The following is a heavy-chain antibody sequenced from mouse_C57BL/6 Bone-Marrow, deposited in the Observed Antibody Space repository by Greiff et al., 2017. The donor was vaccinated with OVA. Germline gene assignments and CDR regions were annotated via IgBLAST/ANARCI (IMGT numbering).Heavy chain of an antibody. J-gene: IGHJ3*01. Sequence: EVQLVESGGDLVKPGGSLKLSCAASGFTFSSYGMSWVRQTPDKRLEWVATISSGGSYTYYPDSVKGRFTISRDNAKNTLYLQMSSLKSEDTAMYYCARVYYSNSWFAYWGQGTLVTVSA. D-gene: IGHD2-5*01. CDR2: ISSGGSYT. CDR1: GFTFSSYG. V-gene: IGHV5-6*01. CDR3: ARVYYSNSWFAY.